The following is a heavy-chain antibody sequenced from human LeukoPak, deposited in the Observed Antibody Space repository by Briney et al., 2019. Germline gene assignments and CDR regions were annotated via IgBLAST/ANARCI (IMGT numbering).Heavy chain of an antibody. CDR3: ARVYYGSGTLNWFDP. CDR2: IYTSGST. CDR1: GGSISSYY. J-gene: IGHJ5*02. Sequence: SETLSLTCTVSGGSISSYYWSWIRQPAGKGLEWIGRIYTSGSTNYNPSLKSRVTMSVDTSKNQFSLKLSSVTAADTAVYYCARVYYGSGTLNWFDPWGQGTLVTVSS. V-gene: IGHV4-4*07. D-gene: IGHD3-10*01.